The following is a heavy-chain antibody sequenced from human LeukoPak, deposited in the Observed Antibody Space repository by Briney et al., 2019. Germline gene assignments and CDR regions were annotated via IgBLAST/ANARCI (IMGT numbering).Heavy chain of an antibody. CDR3: TRGRGSGSYGTGLDP. Sequence: ASVTVSCKASGYTFTSYDNNRVRQATGQGPEWMGWMNPNSGNTGYAQKFQGKVTMTRDTSINNAYMELTGLRSEDTAVYYCTRGRGSGSYGTGLDPWGQGSLVTVSS. CDR2: MNPNSGNT. V-gene: IGHV1-8*01. CDR1: GYTFTSYD. D-gene: IGHD1-26*01. J-gene: IGHJ5*02.